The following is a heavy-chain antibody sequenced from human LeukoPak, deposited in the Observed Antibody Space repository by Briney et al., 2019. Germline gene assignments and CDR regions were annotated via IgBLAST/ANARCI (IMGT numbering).Heavy chain of an antibody. CDR1: GGSISSSSYY. CDR2: IYYSGST. J-gene: IGHJ6*02. D-gene: IGHD1-26*01. Sequence: SETLSLTCTVSGGSISSSSYYWGWIRQPPGRGLEWIGSIYYSGSTYYNPSLKSRVTISVDTSKNQFSLKLSSVTAADTAVYYCARVGAIPSNYYGMDVWGQGTTVTVSS. CDR3: ARVGAIPSNYYGMDV. V-gene: IGHV4-39*07.